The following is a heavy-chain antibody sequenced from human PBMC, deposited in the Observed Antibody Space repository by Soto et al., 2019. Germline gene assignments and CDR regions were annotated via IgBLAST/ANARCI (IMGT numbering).Heavy chain of an antibody. Sequence: SVKVSCTASGGTFSSYAISWVRQAPGQGLEWMGGIIPIFGTANYAQKFQGRVTITADESTSTAYMELSSLRSEDTAVYYCALGLFNAGDAFDIWGQGTMVTVSS. CDR2: IIPIFGTA. CDR1: GGTFSSYA. CDR3: ALGLFNAGDAFDI. J-gene: IGHJ3*02. D-gene: IGHD2-21*01. V-gene: IGHV1-69*13.